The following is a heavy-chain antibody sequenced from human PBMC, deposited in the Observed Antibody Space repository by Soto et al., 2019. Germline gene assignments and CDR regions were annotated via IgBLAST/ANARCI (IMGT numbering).Heavy chain of an antibody. Sequence: QVQLQESGPGLVKPSETLSLTCTVSGGSISSYYWSWIRQPPGKGLEWIGYIYYRGSTNYNPSLKSRLTISVDTSKNQFSLKLSSVTAADTAVYYCARRYGGNLDYWGQGTLVTVSS. CDR2: IYYRGST. V-gene: IGHV4-59*08. J-gene: IGHJ4*02. D-gene: IGHD2-15*01. CDR1: GGSISSYY. CDR3: ARRYGGNLDY.